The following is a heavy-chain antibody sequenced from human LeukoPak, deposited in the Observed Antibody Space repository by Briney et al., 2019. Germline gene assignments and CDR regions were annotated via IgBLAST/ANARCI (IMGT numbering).Heavy chain of an antibody. V-gene: IGHV4-38-2*02. CDR3: ASNSFDYYGSGSYSVDY. D-gene: IGHD3-10*01. CDR2: IYHSGST. CDR1: GYSISSGYY. J-gene: IGHJ4*02. Sequence: SETLSLTCTVSGYSISSGYYWGWIRQPPGKGLEWIGSIYHSGSTYYNPSLKSRVTISVDTSKNQFSLKLSSVTAADTAVYYCASNSFDYYGSGSYSVDYWGQGTLVTVSS.